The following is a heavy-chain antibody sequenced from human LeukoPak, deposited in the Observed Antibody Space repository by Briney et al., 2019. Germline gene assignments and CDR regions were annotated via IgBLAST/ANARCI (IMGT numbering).Heavy chain of an antibody. D-gene: IGHD3-10*01. CDR1: EYSFTSYW. J-gene: IGHJ4*02. Sequence: GESLKISCRGSEYSFTSYWIGWVRQMPGKGLEWMGIIYPGDSDSRYSPSFQGQVTISADKSISTAYLQWSSLKASDTAMYYCARFHFGSGRGFDYWGQGTLVTVSS. V-gene: IGHV5-51*01. CDR3: ARFHFGSGRGFDY. CDR2: IYPGDSDS.